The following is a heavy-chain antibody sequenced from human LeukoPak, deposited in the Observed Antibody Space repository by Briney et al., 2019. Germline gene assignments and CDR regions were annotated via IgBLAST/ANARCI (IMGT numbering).Heavy chain of an antibody. J-gene: IGHJ4*02. Sequence: RGSLRLSCAASGFTFSSFPIHWVRQAPGKGLEWVALISYDGSKKYYADSVKGRFTISRDNSKNTLYLQMSSLRAEDTAVYYCARGYSHGSAAFDYWGQGTLVTVSS. D-gene: IGHD5-18*01. CDR3: ARGYSHGSAAFDY. CDR2: ISYDGSKK. CDR1: GFTFSSFP. V-gene: IGHV3-30*03.